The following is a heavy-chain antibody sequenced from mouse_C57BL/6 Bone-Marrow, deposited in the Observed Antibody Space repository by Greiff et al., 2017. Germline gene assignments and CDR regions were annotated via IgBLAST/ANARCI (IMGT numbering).Heavy chain of an antibody. CDR2: INPYNGGT. CDR3: ANYYGNAWLAY. J-gene: IGHJ3*01. Sequence: VQLQQSGPVLVKPGASVKMSCKASGYTFTDYYMNWVKQSHGKSLEWIGVINPYNGGTSYNQKFKGKATLTVDKSSSTAYMQLSSLTSEDSAVYFCANYYGNAWLAYWGQGTLVTVSA. D-gene: IGHD2-1*01. V-gene: IGHV1-19*01. CDR1: GYTFTDYY.